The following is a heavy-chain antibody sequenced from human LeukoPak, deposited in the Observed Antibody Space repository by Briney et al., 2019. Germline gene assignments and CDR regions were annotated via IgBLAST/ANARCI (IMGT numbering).Heavy chain of an antibody. CDR3: AREGRIAARPRNWFDS. J-gene: IGHJ5*01. D-gene: IGHD6-6*01. CDR2: YTSKWYN. Sequence: YTSKWYNDYAVSVKSRITINPDTSKNQFSLQLNSVTPEDTAVYYCAREGRIAARPRNWFDSWGQGVLVTVSS. V-gene: IGHV6-1*01.